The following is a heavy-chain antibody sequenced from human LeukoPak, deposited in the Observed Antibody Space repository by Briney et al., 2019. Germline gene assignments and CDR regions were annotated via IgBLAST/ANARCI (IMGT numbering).Heavy chain of an antibody. V-gene: IGHV1-8*01. J-gene: IGHJ6*02. D-gene: IGHD2-2*01. CDR2: MNPNSGNT. CDR3: ARVKDDIVPAYYGMDV. Sequence: ASVKVSCKASGYTFTSYDINWVRQAPGQGLEWMGWMNPNSGNTGYAQKFQGRVTMTRNTSISTAYMELSSLRSEDTAVYYCARVKDDIVPAYYGMDVWGQGTTVTVSS. CDR1: GYTFTSYD.